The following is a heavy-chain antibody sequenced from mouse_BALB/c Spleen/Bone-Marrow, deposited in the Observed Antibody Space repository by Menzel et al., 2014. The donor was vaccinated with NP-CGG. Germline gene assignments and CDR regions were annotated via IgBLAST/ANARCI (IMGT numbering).Heavy chain of an antibody. CDR2: INPSNGRT. D-gene: IGHD2-4*01. CDR3: ARWGITLAY. CDR1: GYTFTSYW. V-gene: IGHV1S81*02. J-gene: IGHJ3*01. Sequence: VQLQQSGAELVKPGASVKLSCKASGYTFTSYWMHWVKQRPGQGLEWIGEINPSNGRTNYNEKFKSRATLTVDKSSSTAYMQLSSLTSEDSAVYYCARWGITLAYWGQGTLVTVSA.